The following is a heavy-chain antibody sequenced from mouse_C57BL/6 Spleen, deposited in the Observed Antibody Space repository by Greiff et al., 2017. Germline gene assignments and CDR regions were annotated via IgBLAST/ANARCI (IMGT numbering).Heavy chain of an antibody. Sequence: QVQLQQSGAELVKPGASVKLSCKASGYTFTSYWMHWVKQRPGQGLEWIGMIHPNSGSTNYNEKFKSKATLTVDKSSSTAYMQLSSLTSEDSAVYYCASYGVGWFAYWGQGTLVTVSA. D-gene: IGHD1-1*01. CDR3: ASYGVGWFAY. CDR1: GYTFTSYW. V-gene: IGHV1-64*01. CDR2: IHPNSGST. J-gene: IGHJ3*01.